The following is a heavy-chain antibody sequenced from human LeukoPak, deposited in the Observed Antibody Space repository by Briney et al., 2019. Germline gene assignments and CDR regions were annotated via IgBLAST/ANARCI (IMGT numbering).Heavy chain of an antibody. CDR2: INSDGSST. J-gene: IGHJ4*02. Sequence: GGSLRLSCAASGFTFSSYWMHWVRQAPGKGLVWVSRINSDGSSTSYADSVKGRFTISRDNAKNTLYLQMNSLRAEDTAVYYCARANSGWYLAQWGQGTLVTVSS. D-gene: IGHD6-19*01. CDR3: ARANSGWYLAQ. V-gene: IGHV3-74*01. CDR1: GFTFSSYW.